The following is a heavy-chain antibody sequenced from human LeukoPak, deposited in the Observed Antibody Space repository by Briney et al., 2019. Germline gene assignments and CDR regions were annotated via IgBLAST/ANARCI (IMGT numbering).Heavy chain of an antibody. Sequence: GGSLRLSCAASGFTFSSYAMSWVRQAPGKGLEWVSAISGSGGSTYYADSVKGRFTISRDNAKNSLYLQMNSLRAEDTAVYYCASGRYYYGMDVWGQGTTVTVSS. J-gene: IGHJ6*02. V-gene: IGHV3-23*01. CDR2: ISGSGGST. CDR3: ASGRYYYGMDV. CDR1: GFTFSSYA. D-gene: IGHD1-26*01.